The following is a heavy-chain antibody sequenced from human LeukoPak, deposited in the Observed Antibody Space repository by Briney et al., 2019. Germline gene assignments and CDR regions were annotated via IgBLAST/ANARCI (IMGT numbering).Heavy chain of an antibody. CDR1: GDSISSYY. Sequence: PSETLPLTCTVPGDSISSYYWSWIRQPAGKGLEWIGRAYVTGSTNLNPALQSRVTMSVDTSKNQFSLKLTSVTAADTAVYYCARDRQWLVDHWGQGTLVTVSS. J-gene: IGHJ5*02. CDR2: AYVTGST. CDR3: ARDRQWLVDH. V-gene: IGHV4-4*07. D-gene: IGHD6-19*01.